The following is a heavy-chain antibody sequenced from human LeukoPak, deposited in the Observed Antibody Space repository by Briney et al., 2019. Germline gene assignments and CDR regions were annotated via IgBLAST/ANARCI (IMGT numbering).Heavy chain of an antibody. CDR1: GGSISSYY. CDR2: IHYSGTT. J-gene: IGHJ6*03. V-gene: IGHV4-59*01. CDR3: ARVSWFPGTSYYFMDV. D-gene: IGHD1-1*01. Sequence: SETLSLTCTVSGGSISSYYWSWIRQPPGKGLEWIGYIHYSGTTNYDPSLKSRVTISVDTSKNQFSLKLNSVTAADTAVYYCARVSWFPGTSYYFMDVWGKGTTVTVSS.